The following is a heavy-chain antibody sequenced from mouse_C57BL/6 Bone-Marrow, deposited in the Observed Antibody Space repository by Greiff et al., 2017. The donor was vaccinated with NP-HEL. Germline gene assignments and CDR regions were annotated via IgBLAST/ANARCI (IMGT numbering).Heavy chain of an antibody. J-gene: IGHJ2*01. Sequence: EVKLMEPGGGLVKPGGSLKLSCAASGFTFSDYGMHWVRQAPEKGLEWVAYISSGSSTIYYANTVKGRFTISRDNAKNTLFLQMTSLRSEDTAMYYCARGITTDFDYWGQGTTLTVSS. CDR2: ISSGSSTI. D-gene: IGHD2-4*01. V-gene: IGHV5-17*01. CDR1: GFTFSDYG. CDR3: ARGITTDFDY.